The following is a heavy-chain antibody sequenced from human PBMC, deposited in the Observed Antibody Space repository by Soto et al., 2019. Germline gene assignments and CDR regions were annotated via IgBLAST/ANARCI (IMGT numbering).Heavy chain of an antibody. CDR1: GGYFNDNY. CDR2: ISRSGTT. CDR3: ATSLWFGTQVEL. Sequence: QVQLQQWGAGLLKPSETLSLSCAVYGGYFNDNYYTWFRQPPGKGLEWIGEISRSGTTKYIPSLKSSASISFDTSKTQVSLKVTSVTAADTAVYYCATSLWFGTQVELWGQGALVTVSS. D-gene: IGHD3-10*01. V-gene: IGHV4-34*01. J-gene: IGHJ5*02.